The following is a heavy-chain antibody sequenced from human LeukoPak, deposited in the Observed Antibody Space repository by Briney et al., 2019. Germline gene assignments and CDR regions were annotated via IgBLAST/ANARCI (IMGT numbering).Heavy chain of an antibody. CDR2: ISARNDM. CDR1: GFSLSPYG. CDR3: ARMIDYNYGYAFDY. D-gene: IGHD5-18*01. V-gene: IGHV3-21*01. J-gene: IGHJ4*02. Sequence: GGSLRLSCAASGFSLSPYGMTWVRQPPGKGLEWVSTISARNDMYYADSMKGRVTISRDNAKNSLYLQMNGLRAEDTAVYYCARMIDYNYGYAFDYWGQGTLVTVSS.